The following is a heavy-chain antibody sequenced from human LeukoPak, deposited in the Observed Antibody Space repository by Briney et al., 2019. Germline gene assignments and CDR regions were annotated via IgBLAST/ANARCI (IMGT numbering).Heavy chain of an antibody. J-gene: IGHJ4*02. CDR1: GYTFTGYY. V-gene: IGHV1-2*02. D-gene: IGHD3-10*01. CDR2: INPNSGGT. Sequence: GASVKVSCKASGYTFTGYYMHWVRQAPGQGLEWMGWINPNSGGTNYAQKFQGGVTMTRDTSISTAYMELSRLRSDDTAVYYCARDLLAMVRGVIIGAVGYWGQGTLVTVSS. CDR3: ARDLLAMVRGVIIGAVGY.